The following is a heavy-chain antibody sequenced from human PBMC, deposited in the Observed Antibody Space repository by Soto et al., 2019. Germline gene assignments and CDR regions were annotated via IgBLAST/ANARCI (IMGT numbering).Heavy chain of an antibody. D-gene: IGHD3-10*01. CDR1: GDSITSNVW. CDR2: AYHNGLT. J-gene: IGHJ6*02. Sequence: PSETLSLTCAVSGDSITSNVWWSWIRQSPGKGLEWIGEAYHNGLTNYNPSLKSRVTMSTDTSKNQFSLKLTSVTAADTAMYYCARGRITMVRGVIMVVYYGMDVWGQGTTVTVSS. CDR3: ARGRITMVRGVIMVVYYGMDV. V-gene: IGHV4-4*02.